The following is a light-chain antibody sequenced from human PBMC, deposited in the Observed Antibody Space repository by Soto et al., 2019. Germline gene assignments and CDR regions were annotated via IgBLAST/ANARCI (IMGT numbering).Light chain of an antibody. CDR2: AAS. V-gene: IGKV1-39*01. CDR1: QSISSY. J-gene: IGKJ1*01. Sequence: DIQMTQSPSSLSASVGDRVTITCRASQSISSYLNWYQQKPGKAPKLLIYAASSLQSGVPSRFSGSGSGTDFTLTISSLQPKDFATSSCKQSYGTPQPFGKGPKLEIK. CDR3: KQSYGTPQP.